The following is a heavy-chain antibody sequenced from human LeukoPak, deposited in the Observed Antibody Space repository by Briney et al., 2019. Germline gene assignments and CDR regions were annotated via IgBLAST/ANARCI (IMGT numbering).Heavy chain of an antibody. V-gene: IGHV1-69*05. D-gene: IGHD2-2*02. Sequence: SVKVSCKASGGTFSSYAISWVRQAPGQGLEWMGGIIPIFGTANYARKFQGRVTITTDESTSTAYMELSSLRSEDTAVYYCARDLLYCSSTSCYTGRYFDYWGQGTLVTVSS. CDR3: ARDLLYCSSTSCYTGRYFDY. J-gene: IGHJ4*02. CDR1: GGTFSSYA. CDR2: IIPIFGTA.